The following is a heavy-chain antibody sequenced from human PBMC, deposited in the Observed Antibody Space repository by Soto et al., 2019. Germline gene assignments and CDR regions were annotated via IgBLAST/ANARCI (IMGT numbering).Heavy chain of an antibody. CDR3: ARLRASNYEAYQH. V-gene: IGHV1-69*12. CDR2: INPIFGTA. D-gene: IGHD4-4*01. J-gene: IGHJ1*01. CDR1: GGTFSTYP. Sequence: QVQLVQSGAEVKKPGSSVKVSCKASGGTFSTYPISWVRQAPGQGLEWMGGINPIFGTANYAQKLQGRVTITAEESTTTAYMQLSSLRSDDTAVYYCARLRASNYEAYQHWGQGTLVTVSS.